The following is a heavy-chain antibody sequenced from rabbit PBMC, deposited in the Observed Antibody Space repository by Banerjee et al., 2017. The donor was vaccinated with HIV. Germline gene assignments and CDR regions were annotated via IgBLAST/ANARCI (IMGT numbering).Heavy chain of an antibody. CDR1: GFTLSSSYY. Sequence: QSLEESGGDLVKPGASLTLTCTASGFTLSSSYYMCWVRQAPGKGLEWIACIYHGDGSAYYASWVNGRFSISRSTSLNTVTLQMTSLTAADTATYFCTTGGVGGFHYFALWGQGTLVTVS. J-gene: IGHJ3*01. D-gene: IGHD4-1*01. CDR2: IYHGDGSA. CDR3: TTGGVGGFHYFAL. V-gene: IGHV1S40*01.